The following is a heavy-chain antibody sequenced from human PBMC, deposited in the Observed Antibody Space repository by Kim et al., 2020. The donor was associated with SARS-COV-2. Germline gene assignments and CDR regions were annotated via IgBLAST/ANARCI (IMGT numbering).Heavy chain of an antibody. Sequence: GGSLRLSCAASGFTFSSYAMSWVRQAPGKGLEWVSAISGSGGSTYYADSVKGRFTISRDNSKNTLYLQMNSLRAEDTAVYYCARPSDYGLTPDYYYYYGMDVWGQGTTVTVSS. CDR2: ISGSGGST. D-gene: IGHD4-17*01. CDR1: GFTFSSYA. V-gene: IGHV3-23*01. CDR3: ARPSDYGLTPDYYYYYGMDV. J-gene: IGHJ6*02.